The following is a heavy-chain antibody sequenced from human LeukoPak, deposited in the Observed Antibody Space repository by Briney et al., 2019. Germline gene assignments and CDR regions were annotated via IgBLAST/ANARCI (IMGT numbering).Heavy chain of an antibody. J-gene: IGHJ5*02. V-gene: IGHV4-59*01. CDR2: IYYSGST. Sequence: PSGTLSLTCTVSGGSISSYYWSWIRQPPGKGLEWIGYIYYSGSTNYNPSLKSRVPISVDTSKNQFSLKLSSVTAADTAVYYCARELLWFGVNWFDPWGQGTLVTVSS. CDR1: GGSISSYY. CDR3: ARELLWFGVNWFDP. D-gene: IGHD3-10*01.